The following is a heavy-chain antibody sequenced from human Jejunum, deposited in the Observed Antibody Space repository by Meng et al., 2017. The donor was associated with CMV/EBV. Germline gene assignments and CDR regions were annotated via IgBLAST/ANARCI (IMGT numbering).Heavy chain of an antibody. D-gene: IGHD1/OR15-1a*01. CDR3: AKSRNNWSNGFYFDQ. CDR1: MFIVYY. J-gene: IGHJ4*02. V-gene: IGHV1-2*02. CDR2: INPYSGSP. Sequence: MFIVYYIPWLRPAPGEGLEWMGWINPYSGSPIYAQKFQGRVTLTSDTSVSTAYMELSDLRSDDTAVYYCAKSRNNWSNGFYFDQWGRGTLVTVSS.